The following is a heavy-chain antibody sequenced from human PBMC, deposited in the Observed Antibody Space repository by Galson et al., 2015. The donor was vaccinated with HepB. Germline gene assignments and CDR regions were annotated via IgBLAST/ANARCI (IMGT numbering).Heavy chain of an antibody. Sequence: SVKVSCKASGYTFTSYSINWVRQAPGQGLEWMGWISAYNGHTKYAQKVQGRVTMTADTSTSTAYMELRSLRSDDTAVYYCARATNYDFWSGYYSGYFDYWGQGTLVTVSS. CDR3: ARATNYDFWSGYYSGYFDY. J-gene: IGHJ4*02. CDR1: GYTFTSYS. D-gene: IGHD3-3*01. V-gene: IGHV1-18*04. CDR2: ISAYNGHT.